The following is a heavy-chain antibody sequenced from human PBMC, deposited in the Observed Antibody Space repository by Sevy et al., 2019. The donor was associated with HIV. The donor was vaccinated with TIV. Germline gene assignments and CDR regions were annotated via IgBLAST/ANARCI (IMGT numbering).Heavy chain of an antibody. D-gene: IGHD2-8*01. Sequence: GGSLRLSCAASGFTLSKYSMSWARQPPGKGLEWVSTLSFGCGEINYADSVKGRFTISRDNSKSSVYLQMNNLRPEDTAVYYCAREGCTKPHDYWGQGTLVTVSS. J-gene: IGHJ4*02. CDR1: GFTLSKYS. CDR3: AREGCTKPHDY. V-gene: IGHV3-23*01. CDR2: LSFGCGEI.